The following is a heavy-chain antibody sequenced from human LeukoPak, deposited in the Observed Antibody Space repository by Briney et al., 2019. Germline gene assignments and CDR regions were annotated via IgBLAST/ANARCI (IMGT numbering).Heavy chain of an antibody. Sequence: SVKVFCKASGGTFSSYAISWVRQAPGQGLEWMGRIIPILGMANYAQKFQGRVTITADKSTSTAYMELSSLRSEDTAVYYCATPDGYYDDVWGSCWGQGTLVTVSS. CDR2: IIPILGMA. D-gene: IGHD3-16*01. V-gene: IGHV1-69*04. CDR3: ATPDGYYDDVWGSC. CDR1: GGTFSSYA. J-gene: IGHJ4*02.